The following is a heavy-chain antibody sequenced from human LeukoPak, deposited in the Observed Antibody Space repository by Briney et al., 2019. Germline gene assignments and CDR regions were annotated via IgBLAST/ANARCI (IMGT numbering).Heavy chain of an antibody. D-gene: IGHD3-3*01. Sequence: GGSLRLSCAASGFTFSSYSTNWVRQAPGKGLEWVSSISSTSRYIYYADSVKGRFTISRDNAKNSLFLQMNSLRAEDTAVYYCAREVFWSGYFANLHFDYWGRGTLVTVSS. J-gene: IGHJ4*02. V-gene: IGHV3-21*06. CDR2: ISSTSRYI. CDR3: AREVFWSGYFANLHFDY. CDR1: GFTFSSYS.